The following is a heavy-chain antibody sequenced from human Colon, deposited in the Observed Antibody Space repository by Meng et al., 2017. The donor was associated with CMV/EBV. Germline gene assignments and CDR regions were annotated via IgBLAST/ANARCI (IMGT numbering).Heavy chain of an antibody. CDR2: ISPGDDNG. CDR3: ARGVGGNLPYFDY. Sequence: QVQLVQSGAEVKKAGASVRVSCKASGYSFSNYVLHWVRQAPGQGLEWMGWISPGDDNGKYSQKFQGRVAITKDTSTSTTYMELSSLRSEDTAIYYCARGVGGNLPYFDYWGQGTLVTVSS. D-gene: IGHD4-23*01. J-gene: IGHJ4*02. CDR1: GYSFSNYV. V-gene: IGHV1-3*01.